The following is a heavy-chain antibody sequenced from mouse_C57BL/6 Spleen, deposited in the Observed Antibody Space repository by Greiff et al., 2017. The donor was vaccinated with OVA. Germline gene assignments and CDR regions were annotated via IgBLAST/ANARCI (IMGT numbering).Heavy chain of an antibody. CDR2: INPNNGGT. Sequence: EVKLQQSGPELVKPGASVKISCKASGYTFTDYYMNWVKQSHGKSLEWIGDINPNNGGTSYNQKFKGKATLTVDKSSSTAYMELRSLTSEDSAVYYCARGEGVDYWGQGTSVTVSS. CDR3: ARGEGVDY. V-gene: IGHV1-26*01. J-gene: IGHJ4*01. CDR1: GYTFTDYY.